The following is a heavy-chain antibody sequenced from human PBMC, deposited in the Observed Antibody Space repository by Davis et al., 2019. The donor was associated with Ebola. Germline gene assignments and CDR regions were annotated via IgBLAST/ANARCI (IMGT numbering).Heavy chain of an antibody. CDR3: AKQFVVVAARRRNGLLHL. CDR1: GFNFSADG. D-gene: IGHD2-21*01. V-gene: IGHV3-30*18. J-gene: IGHJ4*02. Sequence: PGGSLRLSCEASGFNFSADGMHWVRQVPGKGLECVAVISFDGNEKSYADSVKGRFTISRDNSKNTLYLQMNSLRPGDTAVYFCAKQFVVVAARRRNGLLHLWGQGTLVTVSS. CDR2: ISFDGNEK.